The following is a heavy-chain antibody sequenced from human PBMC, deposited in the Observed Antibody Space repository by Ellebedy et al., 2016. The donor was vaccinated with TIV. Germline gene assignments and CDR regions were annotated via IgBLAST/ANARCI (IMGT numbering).Heavy chain of an antibody. CDR3: ARDARVAGSLDH. D-gene: IGHD6-19*01. Sequence: GESLKISCAASGFSFSDYWMSWVRQAPGKGLEWVANIRQDGNEKYYVDSVKGRFTISRDNAQNSLYLQMNSLRGEDTGVYFCARDARVAGSLDHWGQGTLVTASS. J-gene: IGHJ5*02. CDR2: IRQDGNEK. CDR1: GFSFSDYW. V-gene: IGHV3-7*01.